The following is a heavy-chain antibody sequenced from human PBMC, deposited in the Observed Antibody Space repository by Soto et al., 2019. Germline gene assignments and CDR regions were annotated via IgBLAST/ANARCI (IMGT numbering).Heavy chain of an antibody. V-gene: IGHV4-59*01. CDR2: IYYSGST. Sequence: ETLSLTCTVSGGSISNYYWSWIRQPPGKGLEWIGYIYYSGSTNYNPSLKSRVTISVDTSKNQFSLKLSSVTAADTAVYYCARGPRGGSWGKWFDPWGQGTQVTVSS. CDR3: ARGPRGGSWGKWFDP. D-gene: IGHD6-13*01. CDR1: GGSISNYY. J-gene: IGHJ5*02.